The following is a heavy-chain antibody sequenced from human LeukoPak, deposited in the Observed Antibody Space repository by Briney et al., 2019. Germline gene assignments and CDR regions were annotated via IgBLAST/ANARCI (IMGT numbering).Heavy chain of an antibody. J-gene: IGHJ4*02. CDR3: ARGYDYFDY. CDR1: GFTFSSYA. V-gene: IGHV3-53*01. D-gene: IGHD3-16*01. CDR2: IFSGGST. Sequence: GGSLRLSCAASGFTFSSYAMTWVRQAPGKGLDWVSVIFSGGSTYYADSVKGRFTISRDNSKNTVYLKMNSLRAEDTAMYYCARGYDYFDYWGQGTLVTVSS.